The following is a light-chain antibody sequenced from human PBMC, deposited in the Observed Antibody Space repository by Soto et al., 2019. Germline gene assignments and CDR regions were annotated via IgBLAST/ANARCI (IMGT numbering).Light chain of an antibody. Sequence: EIVMTHSPATLSLSPWERATLSCRASQSLSSSWLAWYQQKPGQAPRLLIYGASSRATGIPDRFSGSGSGTDFTLTISRLEPEDFAVYYCQQYHSSVWTFGQGTKVDIK. V-gene: IGKV3-20*01. CDR2: GAS. CDR1: QSLSSSW. CDR3: QQYHSSVWT. J-gene: IGKJ1*01.